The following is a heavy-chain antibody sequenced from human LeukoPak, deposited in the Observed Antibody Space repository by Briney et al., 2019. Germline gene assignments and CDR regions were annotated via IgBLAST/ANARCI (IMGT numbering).Heavy chain of an antibody. J-gene: IGHJ5*02. CDR1: GGTFSSYA. D-gene: IGHD3-3*01. V-gene: IGHV1-69*05. Sequence: ASVKVSCKASGGTFSSYAISWVRQAPGQGLEWMGGIIPIFGTANYAQKFQGRVTITTDESTSTAYMELSSLRSEDTAVYYCAREGQSGVLRFLEWSNWFDPWGQGTLVTVSS. CDR3: AREGQSGVLRFLEWSNWFDP. CDR2: IIPIFGTA.